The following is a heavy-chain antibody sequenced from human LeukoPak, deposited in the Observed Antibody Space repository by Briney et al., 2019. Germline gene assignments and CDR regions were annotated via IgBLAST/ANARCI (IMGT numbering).Heavy chain of an antibody. CDR1: GFTFRTYS. Sequence: PGGSLRLSCAASGFTFRTYSMNWVRQAPGKGLEWVSSISSSSSYIYYADSVKGRFTISRDNAKNSLYLQMNSLRAEDTAVYYCASGDYGDFNPYFDYWGQGTLVTVSS. J-gene: IGHJ4*02. V-gene: IGHV3-21*01. D-gene: IGHD4-17*01. CDR2: ISSSSSYI. CDR3: ASGDYGDFNPYFDY.